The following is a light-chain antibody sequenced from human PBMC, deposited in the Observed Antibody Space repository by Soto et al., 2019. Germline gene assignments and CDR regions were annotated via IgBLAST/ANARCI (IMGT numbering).Light chain of an antibody. J-gene: IGKJ2*01. Sequence: EIVLRQSPGTLSLSPGERATVSCRASQSVPSSSLAWYQQKPVQGPRLLIYGTSRRATGIPDRFSGSGSGTYFNLTISRLEHEDAAVYFCQQYGNSPTFGQGTKLQSK. CDR2: GTS. CDR1: QSVPSSS. V-gene: IGKV3-20*01. CDR3: QQYGNSPT.